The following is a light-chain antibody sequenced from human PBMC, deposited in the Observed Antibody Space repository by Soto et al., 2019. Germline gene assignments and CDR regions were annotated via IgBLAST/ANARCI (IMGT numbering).Light chain of an antibody. Sequence: QSALTQPASVSGSPGQSITISCAGTINDIGRFDFVSWYRQHPGEAPKLILYGVSDRPSGVSDRFSGSKSGDTASLTISGLQTEDEAHYYCSSFKLYNTVVFGGGTKLTVL. CDR3: SSFKLYNTVV. CDR1: INDIGRFDF. J-gene: IGLJ2*01. V-gene: IGLV2-14*01. CDR2: GVS.